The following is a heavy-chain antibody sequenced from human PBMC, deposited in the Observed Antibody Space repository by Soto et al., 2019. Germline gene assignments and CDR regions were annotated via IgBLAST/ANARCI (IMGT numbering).Heavy chain of an antibody. CDR3: ARDPTYFYDSSGYYDF. D-gene: IGHD3-22*01. CDR2: ISSSSSTI. J-gene: IGHJ4*02. V-gene: IGHV3-48*01. CDR1: GFTFSSYG. Sequence: PGGSLRLSCAASGFTFSSYGMNWVRQAPGKGLEWVSYISSSSSTIYYADSVKGRFTISRDNGKNSLYLQMDSLRAEDTAVYYCARDPTYFYDSSGYYDFWGQGTLVTSPQ.